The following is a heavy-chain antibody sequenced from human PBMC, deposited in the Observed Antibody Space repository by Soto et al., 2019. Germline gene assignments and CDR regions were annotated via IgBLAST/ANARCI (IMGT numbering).Heavy chain of an antibody. D-gene: IGHD2-2*01. CDR1: GYTFTSYD. V-gene: IGHV1-8*01. CDR2: MNPNSGNT. J-gene: IGHJ5*02. Sequence: GASVKVSCKASGYTFTSYDINWVRQATGQGLEWMGWMNPNSGNTGYAQKFQGRVTMTRNTSISTAYMELSSLRSEDTAVYYCARGRGPPVVVPAAMRRGGSNWFVPWGQGTLVTVSS. CDR3: ARGRGPPVVVPAAMRRGGSNWFVP.